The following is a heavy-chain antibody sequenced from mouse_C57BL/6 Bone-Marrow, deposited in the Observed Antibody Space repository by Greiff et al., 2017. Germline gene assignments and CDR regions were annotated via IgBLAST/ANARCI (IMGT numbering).Heavy chain of an antibody. V-gene: IGHV1-69*01. CDR3: ARGRKVYYGNYQAWFAY. Sequence: QVQLQQSGAELVMPGASVKLSCKASGYTFTSYWMHWVKQRPGQGLEWIGEIDPSDSYTNYNQKFKGKSTLPVDKSSSTAYMQLSSLTSEDSAVYYCARGRKVYYGNYQAWFAYWGQGTLVTVSA. J-gene: IGHJ3*01. D-gene: IGHD2-1*01. CDR1: GYTFTSYW. CDR2: IDPSDSYT.